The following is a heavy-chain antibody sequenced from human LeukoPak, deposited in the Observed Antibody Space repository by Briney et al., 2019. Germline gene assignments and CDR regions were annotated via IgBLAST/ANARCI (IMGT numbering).Heavy chain of an antibody. CDR3: ARDSGVWGSYRTSAFDI. J-gene: IGHJ3*02. CDR2: IIPILGTA. D-gene: IGHD3-16*02. Sequence: ASVKVSCKASGGTFSSYAISWVRQAPGQGLEWMGGIIPILGTANYAQKFQGRVTITTDESTSTAYMELSSLRSEDTAVYYCARDSGVWGSYRTSAFDIWGQGTMVTVSS. CDR1: GGTFSSYA. V-gene: IGHV1-69*05.